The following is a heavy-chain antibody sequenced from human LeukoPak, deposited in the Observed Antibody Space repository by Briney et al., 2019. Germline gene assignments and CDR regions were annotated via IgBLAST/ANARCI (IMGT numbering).Heavy chain of an antibody. D-gene: IGHD3-3*01. Sequence: ASVKVSCKASGYTFTGYYMHWVRQAPGQGLEWMGWINPNSGGTNYAQKFQGRVTMTRDTSISTAYMELSRLRSDDTAVYYCASDDLATRTILGAGDYYIHVWGKGTTVTVSS. CDR3: ASDDLATRTILGAGDYYIHV. CDR1: GYTFTGYY. CDR2: INPNSGGT. J-gene: IGHJ6*03. V-gene: IGHV1-2*02.